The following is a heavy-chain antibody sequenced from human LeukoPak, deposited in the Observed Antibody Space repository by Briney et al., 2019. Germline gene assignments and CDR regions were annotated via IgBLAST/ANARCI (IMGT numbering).Heavy chain of an antibody. CDR3: AKDGSGYDYEFDY. D-gene: IGHD5-12*01. CDR1: GFTFSSDA. V-gene: IGHV3-23*01. J-gene: IGHJ4*02. CDR2: ISSSGGNT. Sequence: GGSLRLSCAASGFTFSSDAMSWVRQTPGKGPEWVSAISSSGGNTYCADSVKGRFTISRDNSKNTLYLQMNSLRAKDTAVYYCAKDGSGYDYEFDYWGQGTLVTVSS.